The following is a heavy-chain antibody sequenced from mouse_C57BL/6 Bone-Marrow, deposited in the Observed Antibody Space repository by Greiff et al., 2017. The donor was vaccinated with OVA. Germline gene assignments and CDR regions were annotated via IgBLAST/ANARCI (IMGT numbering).Heavy chain of an antibody. V-gene: IGHV5-9*01. J-gene: IGHJ1*03. Sequence: DVMLVESGGGLVKPGGSLKLSCAASGFTFSSYTMSWVRQTPEKRLEWVATISGGGGNTYYPDSVKGRFTISRDNAKNTLYLQMSSLRSEDTALYYCARHAHYYGSSYWYFDVWGTGTTVTVSS. CDR2: ISGGGGNT. CDR3: ARHAHYYGSSYWYFDV. CDR1: GFTFSSYT. D-gene: IGHD1-1*01.